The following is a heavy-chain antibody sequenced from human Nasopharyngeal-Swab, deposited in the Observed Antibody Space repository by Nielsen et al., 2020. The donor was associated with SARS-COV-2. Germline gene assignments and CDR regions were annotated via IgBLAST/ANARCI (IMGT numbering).Heavy chain of an antibody. CDR1: GFTFSSYS. CDR2: VSSTSSYI. Sequence: GGSLRLSCAASGFTFSSYSMNWVRQAPGKGLEWVSSVSSTSSYIYYADSLKGRFTISRDNAKNSLYLQLNSLEAEDTAVYYCARDPLSSWQAIGNWYFDLWGRGTLVTVSS. D-gene: IGHD6-13*01. CDR3: ARDPLSSWQAIGNWYFDL. J-gene: IGHJ2*01. V-gene: IGHV3-21*01.